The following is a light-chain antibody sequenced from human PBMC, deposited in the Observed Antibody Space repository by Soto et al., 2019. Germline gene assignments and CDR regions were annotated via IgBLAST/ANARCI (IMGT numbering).Light chain of an antibody. V-gene: IGKV1-5*01. CDR1: QSISSW. J-gene: IGKJ4*01. CDR3: QQYNTYSSLT. Sequence: DIQMTHSPSTLSASVGYRVTITCVASQSISSWLAWYQQKLGRAPRLLIYDASSLESGVPSRFSGSGYGTEFTLTISSLQPDDFATYYCQQYNTYSSLTFGGGTKVDIK. CDR2: DAS.